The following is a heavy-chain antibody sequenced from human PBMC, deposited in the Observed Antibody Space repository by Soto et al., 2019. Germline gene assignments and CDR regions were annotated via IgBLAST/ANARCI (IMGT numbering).Heavy chain of an antibody. CDR1: GFTVSSNY. V-gene: IGHV3-53*04. CDR2: IYSGGST. J-gene: IGHJ6*03. Sequence: GGSLRLSCAASGFTVSSNYMSWVRQAPGKGLEWVSVIYSGGSTYYADSVKGRFTISRHNSKNTLYLQMNSLRAEDTAVYYCARDLGTAAGTKGYYYYYMDVWGKGTTVTVSS. CDR3: ARDLGTAAGTKGYYYYYMDV. D-gene: IGHD6-13*01.